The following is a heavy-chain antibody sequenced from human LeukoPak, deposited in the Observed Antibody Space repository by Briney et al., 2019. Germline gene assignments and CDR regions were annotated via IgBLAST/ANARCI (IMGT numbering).Heavy chain of an antibody. CDR1: GFTFDDYA. CDR3: AKAGGGGYSSSWYGVYFDY. V-gene: IGHV3-9*03. D-gene: IGHD6-13*01. Sequence: GGSLRLSCAASGFTFDDYAMHWVRQAPGKGLEWVSGISWNSGSIGYADSVKGRFTISRDNAKNYLYLQMNSLRAEDMALYYCAKAGGGGYSSSWYGVYFDYWGQGTLVTVSS. CDR2: ISWNSGSI. J-gene: IGHJ4*02.